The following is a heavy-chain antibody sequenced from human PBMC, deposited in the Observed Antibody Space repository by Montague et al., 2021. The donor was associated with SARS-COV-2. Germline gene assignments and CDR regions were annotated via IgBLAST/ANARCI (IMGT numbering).Heavy chain of an antibody. Sequence: SRSLSLSASGFTFSSYAMHWVRQAPGKGLEWVAVISYDGSNKYYADSVKGRFTISRDNSKNMLYLQMNSLRAEDTAVYYCARPYDSSGYYLAFDIWGQGTMVTVSS. V-gene: IGHV3-30-3*01. CDR2: ISYDGSNK. D-gene: IGHD3-22*01. CDR1: GFTFSSYA. CDR3: ARPYDSSGYYLAFDI. J-gene: IGHJ3*02.